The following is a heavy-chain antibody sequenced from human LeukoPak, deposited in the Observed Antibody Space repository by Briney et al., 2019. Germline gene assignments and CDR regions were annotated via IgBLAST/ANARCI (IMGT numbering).Heavy chain of an antibody. CDR1: GGSVDSGDYY. V-gene: IGHV4-30-4*08. CDR3: ARVDSAYYFDY. CDR2: ISYSGST. Sequence: PSETLSLTCTVSGGSVDSGDYYWSWIRQLPGKGLEWIGYISYSGSTYYIPSLKSRVTISVDTSKNQFSLKLSSVTAADTAVYYCARVDSAYYFDYWGQGTLVTVSS. J-gene: IGHJ4*02. D-gene: IGHD5-18*01.